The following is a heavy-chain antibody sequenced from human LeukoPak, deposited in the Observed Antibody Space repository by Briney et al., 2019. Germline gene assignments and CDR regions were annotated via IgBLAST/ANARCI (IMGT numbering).Heavy chain of an antibody. CDR3: AREAYYDSRRDFDY. J-gene: IGHJ4*02. CDR2: INPNSGGT. V-gene: IGHV1-2*06. Sequence: ASVKVSCKASGYIFTDYYMHWVRQAPGQELGWMGRINPNSGGTNYAQKFQGRVTMTRDTSISTAYMELSRLRSDDTAVYYCAREAYYDSRRDFDYWGQGTLVTVSS. CDR1: GYIFTDYY. D-gene: IGHD3-22*01.